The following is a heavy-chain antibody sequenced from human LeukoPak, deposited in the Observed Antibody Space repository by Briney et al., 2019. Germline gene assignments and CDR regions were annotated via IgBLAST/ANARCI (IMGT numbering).Heavy chain of an antibody. J-gene: IGHJ6*03. CDR3: ARVVTDYYYYMDV. V-gene: IGHV4-38-2*02. D-gene: IGHD5-18*01. CDR1: GYSISSGYY. Sequence: PSETLSLTCTVSGYSISSGYYWGWIRQPPGKGLEWFGSIYHSGSTYYNPSLKSRVTISVDTSKNQFSLKLSSVTAADTAVYYCARVVTDYYYYMDVWGKGTTVTVSS. CDR2: IYHSGST.